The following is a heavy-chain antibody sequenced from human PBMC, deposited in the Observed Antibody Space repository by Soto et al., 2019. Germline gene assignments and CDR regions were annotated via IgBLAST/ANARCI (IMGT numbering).Heavy chain of an antibody. J-gene: IGHJ4*02. CDR2: IYYSGST. V-gene: IGHV4-39*01. CDR3: ARQRTSVVTQAYFDV. Sequence: SETLSLTCTVTGDSIISRSYYWGWILQPPGNGLEWIGSIYYSGSTYNNPSLRSRVSMSIDTSKDQFSLKLKSVTAADTALYFCARQRTSVVTQAYFDVWGPGYLVTVSS. CDR1: GDSIISRSYY. D-gene: IGHD2-21*02.